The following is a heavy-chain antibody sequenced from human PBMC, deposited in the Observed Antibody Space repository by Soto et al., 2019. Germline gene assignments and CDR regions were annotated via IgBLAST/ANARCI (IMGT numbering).Heavy chain of an antibody. CDR1: GFTFSPYS. Sequence: HPGGSLRLSCEASGFTFSPYSMNWVRQVPGKGLEWISYISSSGDLKYYADSVRGRFTISRESFKNLLFLQMDSLRDDDTAMYFCARDRSTALGVVTHIDHWGQVTLVTVSS. J-gene: IGHJ4*02. CDR2: ISSSGDLK. V-gene: IGHV3-48*02. D-gene: IGHD3-3*01. CDR3: ARDRSTALGVVTHIDH.